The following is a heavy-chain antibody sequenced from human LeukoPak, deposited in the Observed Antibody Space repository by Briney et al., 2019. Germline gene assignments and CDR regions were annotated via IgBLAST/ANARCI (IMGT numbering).Heavy chain of an antibody. CDR3: ARNRGEGFDP. J-gene: IGHJ5*02. V-gene: IGHV1-8*01. D-gene: IGHD1-14*01. CDR2: MSPINGNT. CDR1: GYTLTSYD. Sequence: ASVKVSCKASGYTLTSYDINWVRQAAGQGLEWMVWMSPINGNTGYAQKFQGRVTMTRNTSVSTAYMELSSLRSEDTAVYYCARNRGEGFDPWGQGTLVTVSS.